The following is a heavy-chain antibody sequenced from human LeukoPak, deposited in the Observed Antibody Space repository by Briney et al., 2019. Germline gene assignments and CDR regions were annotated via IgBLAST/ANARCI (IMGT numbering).Heavy chain of an antibody. Sequence: SETLSLTCTVSGGSIGNGGYFWTWLRQYPGKGLEWIGYIYDSVTTYYNPSLKSRVAISLDRSKIQFFLNLTSVTAADRAVYYCARERSSGWYRLWGQGILVAVSS. CDR2: IYDSVTT. CDR1: GGSIGNGGYF. CDR3: ARERSSGWYRL. V-gene: IGHV4-31*03. D-gene: IGHD6-19*01. J-gene: IGHJ4*02.